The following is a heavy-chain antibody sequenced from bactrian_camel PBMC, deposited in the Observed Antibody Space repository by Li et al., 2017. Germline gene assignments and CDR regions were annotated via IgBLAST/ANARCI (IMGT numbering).Heavy chain of an antibody. J-gene: IGHJ4*01. Sequence: VQLVESGGGLVQPGGSLRLSCAASGFTFSNYAMSWVRLAPGKALEWVSAINSVGSGTYYGDSVKGRLTISRDNAKNTLSLQMNDLKPEDTAMYYCAADRGDVWIATPCRGDSEEYNYWGQGTQVTVS. CDR1: GFTFSNYA. CDR3: AADRGDVWIATPCRGDSEEYNY. V-gene: IGHV3S40*01. D-gene: IGHD4*01. CDR2: INSVGSGT.